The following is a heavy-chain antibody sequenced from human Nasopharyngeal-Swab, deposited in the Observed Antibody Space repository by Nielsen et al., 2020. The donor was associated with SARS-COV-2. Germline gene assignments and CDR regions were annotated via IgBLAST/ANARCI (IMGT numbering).Heavy chain of an antibody. V-gene: IGHV1-24*01. Sequence: ASVTVSCKVSGYTLTELSMHWVRQAPGKGLEWMGGFDPEDGETIYAQKFQGRVTMTEDTSTHTAYMELSSLRSEDTAVYYCATTLPDGGSYFKGYYYYYMDVWGKGTTVTVSS. J-gene: IGHJ6*03. D-gene: IGHD1-26*01. CDR3: ATTLPDGGSYFKGYYYYYMDV. CDR1: GYTLTELS. CDR2: FDPEDGET.